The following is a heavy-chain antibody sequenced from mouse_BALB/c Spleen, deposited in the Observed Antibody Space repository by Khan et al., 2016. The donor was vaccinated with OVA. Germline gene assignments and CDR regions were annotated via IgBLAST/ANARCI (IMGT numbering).Heavy chain of an antibody. CDR2: IRSDGRA. V-gene: IGHV2-6-2*01. CDR3: ARHQLPRSMDS. D-gene: IGHD1-1*01. Sequence: VQLVESGPDLVTPSQSLSITCTVSGFSLTSYAIHWVRQPPGKGLEWLVVIRSDGRATYNSALKSRLCISKDNSKSKVFLKMDSLQSDDTAMYYCARHQLPRSMDSWGQGTSVTVSS. J-gene: IGHJ4*01. CDR1: GFSLTSYA.